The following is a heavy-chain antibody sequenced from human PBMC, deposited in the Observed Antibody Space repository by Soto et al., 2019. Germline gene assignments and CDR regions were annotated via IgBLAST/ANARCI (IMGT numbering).Heavy chain of an antibody. D-gene: IGHD6-13*01. J-gene: IGHJ5*02. CDR3: ASESSSWYSYNWFDP. Sequence: SVKVSCKASEGTFSSYTISWARQAPGQGLEWMGRIIPILGIANYAQKFQGRVTITADKSTSTAYMELSSLRSEDTAVYYCASESSSWYSYNWFDPWGQGTLVTVSS. V-gene: IGHV1-69*02. CDR2: IIPILGIA. CDR1: EGTFSSYT.